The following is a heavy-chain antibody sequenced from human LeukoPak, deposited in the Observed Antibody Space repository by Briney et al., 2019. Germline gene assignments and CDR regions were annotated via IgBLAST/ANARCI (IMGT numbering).Heavy chain of an antibody. Sequence: GASVKVSCKASGYTFTSYDINWVRQAPGQGLEWMGWMNPNSGNTGYAQKFQGRVTMTRNTSISTAYMELSSLRSEDTAVYYCARGTARARLLDYWGQGTLVTVSA. J-gene: IGHJ4*02. CDR3: ARGTARARLLDY. V-gene: IGHV1-8*01. D-gene: IGHD6-6*01. CDR1: GYTFTSYD. CDR2: MNPNSGNT.